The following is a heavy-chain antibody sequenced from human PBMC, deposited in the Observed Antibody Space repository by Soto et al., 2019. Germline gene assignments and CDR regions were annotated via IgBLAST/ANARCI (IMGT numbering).Heavy chain of an antibody. J-gene: IGHJ4*02. D-gene: IGHD3-22*01. CDR1: GFTFSSYG. CDR2: ISYDGSNK. CDR3: AKSEPEWLLLYGSFDY. V-gene: IGHV3-30*18. Sequence: GGSLRLSCAASGFTFSSYGMHWVRQAPGKGLEWVAVISYDGSNKYYADSVKGRFTISRDNSKNTLYLQMNSLRAEDTAVYYCAKSEPEWLLLYGSFDYWGQGTLVTVSS.